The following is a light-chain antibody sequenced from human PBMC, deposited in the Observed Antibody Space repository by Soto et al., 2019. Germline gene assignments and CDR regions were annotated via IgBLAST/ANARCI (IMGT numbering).Light chain of an antibody. CDR1: QSVSSN. CDR3: QQYHNWPHL. J-gene: IGKJ2*01. Sequence: EIVMTQSPATLSVSPGERATLSCRASQSVSSNLAWYQQKPGQAPRLLIYGASTRATGIPARFSGSRSGTEFTLTISSLQSEDFAVYYCQQYHNWPHLFGQGTKVDIK. V-gene: IGKV3-15*01. CDR2: GAS.